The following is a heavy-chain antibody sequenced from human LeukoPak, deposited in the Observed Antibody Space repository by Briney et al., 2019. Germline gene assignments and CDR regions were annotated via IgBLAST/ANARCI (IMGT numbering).Heavy chain of an antibody. CDR2: INWNGGST. D-gene: IGHD2-15*01. Sequence: PGGALRLSCAASRFTPEDYGMSWVRHAPEKGLECVSGINWNGGSTGYADSVKGRFTISRDNAKNSLYMQMKSLRAEDTALYYCARVFLADYCSGGSCANDYWGQGTLVTVSS. V-gene: IGHV3-20*04. J-gene: IGHJ4*02. CDR3: ARVFLADYCSGGSCANDY. CDR1: RFTPEDYG.